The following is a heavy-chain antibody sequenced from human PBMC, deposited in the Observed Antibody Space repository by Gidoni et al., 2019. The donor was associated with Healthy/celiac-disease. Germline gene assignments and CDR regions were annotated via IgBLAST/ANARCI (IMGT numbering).Heavy chain of an antibody. Sequence: QVQLQESGPGLVKPSETLSLTCTVSGGSISSYYWSWIRQPPGKGLEWIGYIYYSGSTNYNPSLKSRVTISVDTSKNQFSLKLSSVTAADTAVYYCARWGDNVGAGVVGFDYWGQGTLVTVSS. CDR2: IYYSGST. CDR3: ARWGDNVGAGVVGFDY. D-gene: IGHD2-15*01. J-gene: IGHJ4*02. CDR1: GGSISSYY. V-gene: IGHV4-59*01.